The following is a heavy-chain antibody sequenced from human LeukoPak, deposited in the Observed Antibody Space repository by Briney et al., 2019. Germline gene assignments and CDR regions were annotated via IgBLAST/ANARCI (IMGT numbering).Heavy chain of an antibody. J-gene: IGHJ1*01. Sequence: PGGSLRLSCAASGFTVSSNYMSWVRQAPGKGLEWVSVIYSGGSTYYADSVKGRFTISRDNSKNTLYLQMNSLRAEDTAVYYCARSHCSGGSCRAYFQHWGQGTLVTVSS. CDR1: GFTVSSNY. CDR3: ARSHCSGGSCRAYFQH. D-gene: IGHD2-15*01. V-gene: IGHV3-53*01. CDR2: IYSGGST.